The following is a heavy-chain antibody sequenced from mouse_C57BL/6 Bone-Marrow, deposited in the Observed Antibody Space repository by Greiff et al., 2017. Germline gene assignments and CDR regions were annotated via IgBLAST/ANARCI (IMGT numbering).Heavy chain of an antibody. CDR2: IDPSDSYT. CDR1: GYTFTSYW. J-gene: IGHJ1*03. CDR3: ARSAGSSYNWYVDV. V-gene: IGHV1-69*01. D-gene: IGHD1-1*01. Sequence: QVQLQQPGAELVMPGASVKLSCKASGYTFTSYWMHWVKQRPGQGLEWIGEIDPSDSYTNYNQKFKGKSTLTVDKSSSTAYMQLSSLTSEDSAVYYCARSAGSSYNWYVDVWGTGTTVTVSS.